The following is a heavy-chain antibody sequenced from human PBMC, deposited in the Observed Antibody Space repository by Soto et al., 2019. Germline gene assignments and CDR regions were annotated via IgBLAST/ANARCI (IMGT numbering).Heavy chain of an antibody. D-gene: IGHD4-17*01. CDR3: TTYHGDYNFDH. J-gene: IGHJ5*02. CDR1: GYTLNEVA. CDR2: FDPDEAET. V-gene: IGHV1-24*01. Sequence: QVPLVQSGAEVKKLGASVKVSCKVSGYTLNEVAMHWVRQAPGKGLEWLGGFDPDEAETIYAQHFQGRVTMTEDTSTDTVYMELSSLRSEDTALYFCTTYHGDYNFDHWGQGTLVTVSS.